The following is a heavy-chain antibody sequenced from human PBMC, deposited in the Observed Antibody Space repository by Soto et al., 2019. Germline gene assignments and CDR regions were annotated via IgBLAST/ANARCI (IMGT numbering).Heavy chain of an antibody. Sequence: ASVKVSCKASGGTFSSYAISWVRQAPGQGLEWMGGIIPIFGTANYAQKFQGRVTITADESTSTAYMELSSLRSEDTAVYYCATTLTIYVFRRPPSTYLQHWAQLILV. CDR3: ATTLTIYVFRRPPSTYLQH. J-gene: IGHJ1*01. V-gene: IGHV1-69*13. D-gene: IGHD3-16*01. CDR2: IIPIFGTA. CDR1: GGTFSSYA.